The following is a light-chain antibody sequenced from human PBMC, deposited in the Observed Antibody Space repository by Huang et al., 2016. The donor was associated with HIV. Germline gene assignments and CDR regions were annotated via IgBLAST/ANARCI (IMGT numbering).Light chain of an antibody. CDR3: QQYDNLYT. CDR2: GAS. Sequence: IQMTQSPASLSASVGDRVTISCQASQDIRNYLTWYQQKPGKAPTLLIYGASNLETGVPSRFSGNGSGTDFTITISSLQSEDIATYYCQQYDNLYTFGQGTKLEIK. CDR1: QDIRNY. V-gene: IGKV1-33*01. J-gene: IGKJ2*01.